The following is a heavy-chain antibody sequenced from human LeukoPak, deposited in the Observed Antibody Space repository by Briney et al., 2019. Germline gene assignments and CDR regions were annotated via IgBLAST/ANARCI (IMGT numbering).Heavy chain of an antibody. CDR3: ARATMVRLDY. V-gene: IGHV3-48*01. CDR2: ISSSSSAI. Sequence: GGSLRLSCAAFGFTFSSYSMNWVRQAPGKGLEWVSYISSSSSAIYYADSVKGRLTISRDNAKNSLYLQMNSLRAEDTAVYYCARATMVRLDYWGQGTLVTVSS. D-gene: IGHD3-10*01. CDR1: GFTFSSYS. J-gene: IGHJ4*02.